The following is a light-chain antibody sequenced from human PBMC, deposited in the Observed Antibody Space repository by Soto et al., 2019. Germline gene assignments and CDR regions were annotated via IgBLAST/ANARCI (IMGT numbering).Light chain of an antibody. V-gene: IGLV2-8*01. CDR3: SSYAGSNNLV. CDR2: GVS. J-gene: IGLJ3*02. Sequence: QSVLTQPPSASGSPGQSVTISCTGSSSDVGGYNSVSWYQQHPGKAPKLMICGVSKRPSGVPDRFSGSKSGNTASLTVSGLQTEDEADYYCSSYAGSNNLVFGGGTKVTVL. CDR1: SSDVGGYNS.